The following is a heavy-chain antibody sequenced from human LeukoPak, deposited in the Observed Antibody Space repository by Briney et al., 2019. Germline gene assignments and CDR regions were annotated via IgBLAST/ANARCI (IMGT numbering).Heavy chain of an antibody. Sequence: LETLSLTCTVSGGSINSSGYYWGWIRQPPGRGLEWVGSHYSGGSTYYNPSLKSRVTISVDTSKNQFSLKLSSVTAADTAVYYCARHFDYYYYMDVWGKGTTVTVSS. CDR2: HYSGGST. CDR1: GGSINSSGYY. J-gene: IGHJ6*03. V-gene: IGHV4-39*01. CDR3: ARHFDYYYYMDV.